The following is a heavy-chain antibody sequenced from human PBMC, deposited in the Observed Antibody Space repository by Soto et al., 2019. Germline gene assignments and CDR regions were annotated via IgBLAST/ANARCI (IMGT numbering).Heavy chain of an antibody. CDR2: INPFDGSR. CDR3: SRVDPGETSPFDH. D-gene: IGHD3-10*01. V-gene: IGHV1-46*03. Sequence: QVELVQSGAEVKKPGASVKVSCKASGYIFTSYYLHWVRQAPGQGLEWMGWINPFDGSRMFAQSFQVGVTFTRDTSTSTVYMELSVLRSDDTAVYYCSRVDPGETSPFDHWGQGTLVTVSS. CDR1: GYIFTSYY. J-gene: IGHJ4*02.